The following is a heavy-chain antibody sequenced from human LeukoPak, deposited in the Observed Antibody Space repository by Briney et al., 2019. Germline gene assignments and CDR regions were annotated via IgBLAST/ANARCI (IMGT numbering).Heavy chain of an antibody. CDR2: IIPIFGTA. CDR3: ARAISPNYYYYYYMDV. Sequence: SVKVSCKASGGTFSSYAISWVRQAPGQGLEWMGGIIPIFGTANYAQKFQGRVTITTDESTSTAYMELSSLRSEDTAVYYCARAISPNYYYYYYMDVWGKGTTVTVSS. CDR1: GGTFSSYA. V-gene: IGHV1-69*05. J-gene: IGHJ6*03.